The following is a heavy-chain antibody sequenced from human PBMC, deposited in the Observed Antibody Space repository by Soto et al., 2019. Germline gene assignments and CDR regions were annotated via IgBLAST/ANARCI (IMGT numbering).Heavy chain of an antibody. D-gene: IGHD3-10*01. V-gene: IGHV3-48*03. CDR1: GFTFSNYA. CDR2: IISNGRTL. J-gene: IGHJ6*02. CDR3: ALEGLGRRIIQPYYHDGMDV. Sequence: EMQLVESGGGLVQPGGSLRLSCAASGFTFSNYAFNWVRQAPGKGLEWVSYIISNGRTLYYADSLTGRFTISRDDASNALYLQMNSLRAADTAVYYCALEGLGRRIIQPYYHDGMDVWGHGTTVIVSS.